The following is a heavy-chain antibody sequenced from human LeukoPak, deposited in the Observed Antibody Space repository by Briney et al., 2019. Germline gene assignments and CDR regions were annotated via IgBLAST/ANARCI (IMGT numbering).Heavy chain of an antibody. Sequence: ASVKVSCKASGGTFSSYAISWVRQAPGQGLEWMGGIIPIFGTANYAQKFQGRVTITADESTSTAYMELSSLRSEDTAVYYCARLLDYGDLFDYWGQGTLVTASS. D-gene: IGHD4-17*01. CDR1: GGTFSSYA. V-gene: IGHV1-69*13. CDR2: IIPIFGTA. CDR3: ARLLDYGDLFDY. J-gene: IGHJ4*02.